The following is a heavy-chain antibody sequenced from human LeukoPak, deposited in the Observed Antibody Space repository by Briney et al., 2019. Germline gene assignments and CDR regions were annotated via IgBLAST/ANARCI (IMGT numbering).Heavy chain of an antibody. J-gene: IGHJ6*02. D-gene: IGHD2-2*01. V-gene: IGHV3-7*01. CDR2: IKQDGSEK. CDR1: GFTFSSYW. Sequence: GGSLRLSCAASGFTFSSYWMSWVRQAPGKGLEWVANIKQDGSEKYYVDSVKGRFTISRDNAKNSLYLQMNSLRAEDTAVYYCARDLKYCSSTSCYHYYYYGMDVWGQGTTVTVSS. CDR3: ARDLKYCSSTSCYHYYYYGMDV.